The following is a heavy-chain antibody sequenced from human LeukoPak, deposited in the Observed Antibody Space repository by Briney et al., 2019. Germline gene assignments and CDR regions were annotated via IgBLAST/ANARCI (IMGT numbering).Heavy chain of an antibody. CDR3: ARDGPKYCSGGSCLQPFDI. V-gene: IGHV3-33*01. D-gene: IGHD2-15*01. Sequence: GGSLRLSCAASGFTFSSYGMRWVRQAPGKGLEWVAVIWYDGSNKYYADSVKGRFTISRDNSKNTLYLQMNSLRAEDTAVYYCARDGPKYCSGGSCLQPFDIWGQGTMVTVSS. J-gene: IGHJ3*02. CDR1: GFTFSSYG. CDR2: IWYDGSNK.